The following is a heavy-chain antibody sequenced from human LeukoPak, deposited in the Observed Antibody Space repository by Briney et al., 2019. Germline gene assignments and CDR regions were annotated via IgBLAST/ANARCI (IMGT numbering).Heavy chain of an antibody. CDR3: ARGRGVVDY. CDR1: GGSISSYY. CDR2: IYYSGST. Sequence: SETLSLTCTVSGGSISSYYWSWIRQPPGKGLEWIGYIYYSGSTNYNPSLKSRVTISVDTSKNQFSLKLRSVTAADTAVYYCARGRGVVDYWGQGTLVTVSS. V-gene: IGHV4-59*01. J-gene: IGHJ4*02.